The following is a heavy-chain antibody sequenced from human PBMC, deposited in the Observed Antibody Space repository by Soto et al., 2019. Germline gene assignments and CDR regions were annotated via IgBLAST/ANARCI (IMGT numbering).Heavy chain of an antibody. D-gene: IGHD3-22*01. CDR3: ARDAHQYYYDSSGYWGPFDY. Sequence: QVQLQESGPGLVKPSQTLSLTCTVSGGSISSGGYYWSWIRQHPGKGLEWIGYIYYRGSTTYNPSLKSRVTISVDTSKNQFSLKLSSVTAADTAVYYCARDAHQYYYDSSGYWGPFDYWGQGTLVTVSS. J-gene: IGHJ4*02. CDR2: IYYRGST. CDR1: GGSISSGGYY. V-gene: IGHV4-31*03.